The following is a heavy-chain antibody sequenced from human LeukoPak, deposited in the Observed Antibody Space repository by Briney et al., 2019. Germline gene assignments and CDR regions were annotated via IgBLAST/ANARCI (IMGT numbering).Heavy chain of an antibody. CDR2: IYPGDSDT. D-gene: IGHD3-22*01. CDR3: ARRCDYYYDSSGNSCWFDP. J-gene: IGHJ5*02. CDR1: GYSFTSYW. V-gene: IGHV5-51*01. Sequence: GESLKISCKGSGYSFTSYWIGWGRQMPGKGLEWMGIIYPGDSDTRYSPSFQGQVTISADKSISTAYLQWSSLKASDTAMYYCARRCDYYYDSSGNSCWFDPWGQGTLVTVSS.